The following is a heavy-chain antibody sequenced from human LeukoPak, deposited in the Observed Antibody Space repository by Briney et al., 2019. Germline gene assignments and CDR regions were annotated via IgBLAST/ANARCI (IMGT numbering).Heavy chain of an antibody. V-gene: IGHV4-39*01. J-gene: IGHJ4*02. CDR1: GGSISSSSYY. D-gene: IGHD3-3*01. CDR3: AASWGDFCSGYLPPRY. CDR2: IYYSGST. Sequence: SETLSLTCTVSGGSISSSSYYWGWIRQPPGKGLEWIGSIYYSGSTYYNPSLKSRVTISVDTSKNQFSLKLSSVTAADTAVYYCAASWGDFCSGYLPPRYWGQGTLVTVSS.